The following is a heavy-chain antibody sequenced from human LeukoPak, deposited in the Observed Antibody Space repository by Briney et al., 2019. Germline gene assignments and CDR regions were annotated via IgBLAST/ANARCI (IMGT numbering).Heavy chain of an antibody. D-gene: IGHD3-10*01. CDR1: GDSINSNTYY. Sequence: SETLSLTCTVSGDSINSNTYYWGWIRQPPGKGLECIGNIHSSGSTYYKPPLKSRVSILLDTSKNQFSLRLSSVTAADTAVYYCARGKYYYGSGSSAFDIWGQGTMVTVSS. CDR2: IHSSGST. CDR3: ARGKYYYGSGSSAFDI. V-gene: IGHV4-39*07. J-gene: IGHJ3*02.